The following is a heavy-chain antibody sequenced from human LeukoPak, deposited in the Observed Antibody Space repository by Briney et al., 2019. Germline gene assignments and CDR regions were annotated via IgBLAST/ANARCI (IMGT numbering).Heavy chain of an antibody. Sequence: GGSLRLSCAASGFTFSSYSMNWVRQAPGKGLEWVAVIWYDGSNKYYADSVKGRFTISRDNSKNTLYLQMNSLRAEDTAVYYCAKGGLTMVRGVLDYWGQGTLVTVSS. J-gene: IGHJ4*02. CDR1: GFTFSSYS. CDR3: AKGGLTMVRGVLDY. D-gene: IGHD3-10*01. CDR2: IWYDGSNK. V-gene: IGHV3-33*06.